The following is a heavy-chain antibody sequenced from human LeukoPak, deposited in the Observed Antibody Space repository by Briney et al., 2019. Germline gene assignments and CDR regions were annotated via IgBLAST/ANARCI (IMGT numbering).Heavy chain of an antibody. D-gene: IGHD3-22*01. CDR2: ISGSGGST. J-gene: IGHJ4*02. CDR1: GFTFSSYA. V-gene: IGHV3-23*01. CDR3: AKDLYVTMIVVVPTGY. Sequence: GGSLRLSCAASGFTFSSYAMSWVRQAPGKGLEWVSAISGSGGSTYYADSVKGRFTISRDNSKNTLYLQMNSLRAEDTAVYYCAKDLYVTMIVVVPTGYWGQGTLVTVSS.